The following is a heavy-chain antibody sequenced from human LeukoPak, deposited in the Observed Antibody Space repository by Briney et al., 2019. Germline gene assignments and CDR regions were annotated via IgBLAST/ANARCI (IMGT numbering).Heavy chain of an antibody. CDR3: ARTYDYSNPVGYYYYGMDV. J-gene: IGHJ6*02. V-gene: IGHV3-64*01. CDR1: GFTFSSYA. Sequence: HSGGSLRLSCAASGFTFSSYAMHWVHQAPGKGLEYVSAISSNGGSTYYANSVKGRFTISRDNSKNTLYLQMGSLRAEDMAVYYCARTYDYSNPVGYYYYGMDVWGQGTTVTVSS. D-gene: IGHD4-11*01. CDR2: ISSNGGST.